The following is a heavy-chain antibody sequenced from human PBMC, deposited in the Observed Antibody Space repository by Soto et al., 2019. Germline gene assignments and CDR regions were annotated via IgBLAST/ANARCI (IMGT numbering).Heavy chain of an antibody. CDR3: QRGANLGIFGVGSDAFYI. D-gene: IGHD3-3*01. CDR1: VYSFTGYA. J-gene: IGHJ3*02. Sequence: SWQAFCEASVYSFTGYAISWLRQAPGQGLEWMGWISAYNGNTNYAQKLQGRVTMTTDTSTSTAYMELRRLRSDDTAVYYCQRGANLGIFGVGSDAFYIWG. CDR2: ISAYNGNT. V-gene: IGHV1-18*04.